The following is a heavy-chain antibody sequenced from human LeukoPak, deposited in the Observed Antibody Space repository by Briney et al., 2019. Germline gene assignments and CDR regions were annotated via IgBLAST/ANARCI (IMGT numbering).Heavy chain of an antibody. CDR3: AKERDGYILGDYFDY. J-gene: IGHJ4*02. D-gene: IGHD5-24*01. CDR2: ISGSGGSI. Sequence: GGSLRLSCAASGFTFSSYAMSWVRQAPGKGLEWVSAISGSGGSIYYADSVKGRFTISRDNSKNTLYLQMNSLRAEDTAVYYCAKERDGYILGDYFDYWGQGTLVTVSS. CDR1: GFTFSSYA. V-gene: IGHV3-23*01.